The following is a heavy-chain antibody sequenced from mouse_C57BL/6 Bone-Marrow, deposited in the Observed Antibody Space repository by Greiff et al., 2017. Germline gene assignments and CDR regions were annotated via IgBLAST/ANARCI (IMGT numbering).Heavy chain of an antibody. D-gene: IGHD2-3*01. Sequence: EVKLVESGGGLVQPGGSMKLSCAASGFTFSDAWMDWVRPSPEKGLEWVAEIRNKANNHATYYAESVKGRFTISRDDSKSSVYLQMNSLRAEDTGIYYCTRGGYYVRSYWYFDVWGTGTTVTVSS. J-gene: IGHJ1*03. CDR2: IRNKANNHAT. CDR3: TRGGYYVRSYWYFDV. CDR1: GFTFSDAW. V-gene: IGHV6-6*01.